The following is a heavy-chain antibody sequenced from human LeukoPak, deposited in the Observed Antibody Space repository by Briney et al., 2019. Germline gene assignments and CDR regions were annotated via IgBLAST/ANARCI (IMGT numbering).Heavy chain of an antibody. Sequence: PSETLSLTCAVYGGSSSGYHWTWIRQSPGKGLEWIGEISHDGRTNYNPSLKSRVTISIDASKNQFSLSLTSVTAADTAVYYCARETWGFGELGSWGQGTLVTVSS. D-gene: IGHD3-10*01. CDR2: ISHDGRT. V-gene: IGHV4-34*01. J-gene: IGHJ4*02. CDR1: GGSSSGYH. CDR3: ARETWGFGELGS.